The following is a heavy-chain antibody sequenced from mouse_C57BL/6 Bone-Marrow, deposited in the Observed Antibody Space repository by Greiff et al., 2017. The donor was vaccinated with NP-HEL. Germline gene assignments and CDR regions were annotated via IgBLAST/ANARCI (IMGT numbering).Heavy chain of an antibody. CDR3: ARGIITTPLDY. V-gene: IGHV1-55*01. J-gene: IGHJ2*01. CDR1: GYTFTSYW. CDR2: IYPGSGST. Sequence: QVQLQQPGAELVKPGASVKMSCKASGYTFTSYWITWVKQRPGPGLEWIGDIYPGSGSTNYNEKFKSKATLTVDTSSSTAYMRLSSLTSEDSAVDCCARGIITTPLDYWGQGTTLTVSS. D-gene: IGHD1-2*01.